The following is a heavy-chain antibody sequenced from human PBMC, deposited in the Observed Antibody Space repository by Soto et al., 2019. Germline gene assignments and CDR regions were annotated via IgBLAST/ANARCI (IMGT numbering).Heavy chain of an antibody. V-gene: IGHV1-69*06. CDR3: AYVGGYSTGDYSFDF. Sequence: GASVKVSCKASGGTFSSYAISWVLQAPGQGLEWMGGSIPIFGTANYAQKFQGRVTITADKSTSTAYMELTNLKHDDTALYYFAYVGGYSTGDYSFDFWGQGTPVTVSS. J-gene: IGHJ4*02. D-gene: IGHD5-18*01. CDR2: SIPIFGTA. CDR1: GGTFSSYA.